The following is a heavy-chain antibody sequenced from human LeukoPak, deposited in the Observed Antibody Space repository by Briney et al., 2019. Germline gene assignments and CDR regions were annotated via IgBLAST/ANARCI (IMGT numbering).Heavy chain of an antibody. CDR1: GCTLTELS. Sequence: GASVKVSCKVSGCTLTELSMHWVRQAPGKGLEWMGGFDPEDGETIYAQKFQGRVTMTEDTSTDTAYMELSSLRSEDTAVYYCATDRSSSWYFDLWGRGTLVTVSS. CDR3: ATDRSSSWYFDL. J-gene: IGHJ2*01. V-gene: IGHV1-24*01. CDR2: FDPEDGET. D-gene: IGHD6-13*01.